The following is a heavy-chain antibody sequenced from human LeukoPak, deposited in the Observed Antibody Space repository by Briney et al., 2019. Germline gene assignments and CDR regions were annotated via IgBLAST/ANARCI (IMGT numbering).Heavy chain of an antibody. Sequence: ASVKVSCKASGYTLTSYGISWVRQAPGQGLEWMGWISAYNGNTNYAQKLQGRVTMTTDTSTSTAYMELRSLRSDDTAVYYCARATPPYYYDSSGYYFYWFDPWGQGTLVTVSS. J-gene: IGHJ5*02. CDR1: GYTLTSYG. D-gene: IGHD3-22*01. CDR3: ARATPPYYYDSSGYYFYWFDP. CDR2: ISAYNGNT. V-gene: IGHV1-18*01.